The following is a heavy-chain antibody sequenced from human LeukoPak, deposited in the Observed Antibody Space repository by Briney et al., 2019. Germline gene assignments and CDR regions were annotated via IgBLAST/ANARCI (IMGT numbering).Heavy chain of an antibody. V-gene: IGHV4-4*07. CDR2: IYSSGST. CDR3: ARTSATGATYFDY. CDR1: GGSMSRYY. J-gene: IGHJ4*02. D-gene: IGHD1-26*01. Sequence: SETLSLTCTITGGSMSRYYWSWIRQSAGEGLEWIGRIYSSGSTHYNPSLESRVTISVDTSKNQFSLKVTYVTAADTAVYYCARTSATGATYFDYWGQGTLVTVSS.